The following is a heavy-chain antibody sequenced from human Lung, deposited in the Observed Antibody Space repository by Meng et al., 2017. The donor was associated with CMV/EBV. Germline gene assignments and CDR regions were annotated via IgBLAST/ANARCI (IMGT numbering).Heavy chain of an antibody. Sequence: SVKVSCKASGGTFRKYAFSWVRQAPGQGLEWMGGIIPFFAITSYSQKFQGRVTITTDESTSTTYMELSSLRSEDTAVYYCARDLVGYDAFDVWGQGTMVTVSS. CDR3: ARDLVGYDAFDV. CDR2: IIPFFAIT. J-gene: IGHJ3*01. V-gene: IGHV1-69*05. D-gene: IGHD3-22*01. CDR1: GGTFRKYA.